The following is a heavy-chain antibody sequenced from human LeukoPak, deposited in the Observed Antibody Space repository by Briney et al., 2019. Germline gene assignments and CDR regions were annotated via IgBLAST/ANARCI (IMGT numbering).Heavy chain of an antibody. CDR3: ARAQSDFGDFSMCDF. J-gene: IGHJ4*02. V-gene: IGHV1-18*01. Sequence: VASVKVSCKASGYTFTKYGITWVRQAPGEGLDWMGWISADNGNRNYAQKVQDRVTLATDTSTSTAYMELTDLRLDDTAVYYCARAQSDFGDFSMCDFWGQGTLVTVSS. CDR1: GYTFTKYG. D-gene: IGHD4-17*01. CDR2: ISADNGNR.